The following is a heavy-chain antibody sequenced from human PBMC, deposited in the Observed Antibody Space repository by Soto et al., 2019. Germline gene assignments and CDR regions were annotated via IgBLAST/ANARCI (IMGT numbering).Heavy chain of an antibody. CDR3: ARDVYYDFWSGYYHRGWYFDL. D-gene: IGHD3-3*01. Sequence: PSETLSLTCTVSGGSISSYYWCWIRQPAGKGLEWIGRIYASGSTNYNPSLKSRVTMSVDTSKNQFSLKLSSVTAADTAVYYCARDVYYDFWSGYYHRGWYFDLWGRGTLVTVSS. CDR2: IYASGST. V-gene: IGHV4-4*07. J-gene: IGHJ2*01. CDR1: GGSISSYY.